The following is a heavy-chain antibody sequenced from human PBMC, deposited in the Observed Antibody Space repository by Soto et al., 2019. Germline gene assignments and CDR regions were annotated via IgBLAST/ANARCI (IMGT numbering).Heavy chain of an antibody. CDR1: GFTFSSYS. J-gene: IGHJ6*03. CDR3: ARDRRYDHPGYYYYYYMDV. Sequence: PGGSLRLSCAASGFTFSSYSMNWVRQAPGKGLEWVSYISSSSSTIYYADSVKGRFTISRDNAKNSLYLQMNSLRAEDTAVYYCARDRRYDHPGYYYYYYMDVWGKGTTVTVSS. CDR2: ISSSSSTI. V-gene: IGHV3-48*01. D-gene: IGHD5-12*01.